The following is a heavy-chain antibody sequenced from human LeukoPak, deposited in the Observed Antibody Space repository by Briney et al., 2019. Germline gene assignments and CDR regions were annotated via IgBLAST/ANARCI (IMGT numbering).Heavy chain of an antibody. Sequence: GGSLRLSCAASGFTLSSYSVNWVRQAPGKGLEWVSSISSSSSYIYYTDSVKGRFTISRDNAKNSLYLQMNSLRAEDTAVYYCARGAANSYYFDYWGQGTLVTVSS. CDR3: ARGAANSYYFDY. CDR2: ISSSSSYI. J-gene: IGHJ4*02. V-gene: IGHV3-21*01. D-gene: IGHD2-15*01. CDR1: GFTLSSYS.